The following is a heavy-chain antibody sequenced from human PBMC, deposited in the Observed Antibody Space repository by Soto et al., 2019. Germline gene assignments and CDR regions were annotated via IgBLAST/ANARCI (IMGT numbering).Heavy chain of an antibody. Sequence: GGSLRLSCAASGFTFSSYSMNWVRQAPGKGLEWVSSISSSSSYIYYADSVKGRFTISRDNAKNSLYLQMNSLRAEDTAVYYCARDHELPAAMRHYYYYYGMDVWGQGTTVTVSS. CDR2: ISSSSSYI. CDR3: ARDHELPAAMRHYYYYYGMDV. D-gene: IGHD2-2*01. V-gene: IGHV3-21*01. CDR1: GFTFSSYS. J-gene: IGHJ6*02.